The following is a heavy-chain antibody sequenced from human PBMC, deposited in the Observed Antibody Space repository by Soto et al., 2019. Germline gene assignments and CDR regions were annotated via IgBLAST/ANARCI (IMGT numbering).Heavy chain of an antibody. J-gene: IGHJ4*02. CDR3: AMFRGIAAAGSFYYFDY. D-gene: IGHD6-13*01. CDR1: GFTFSSYS. V-gene: IGHV3-21*01. CDR2: ISSSSSYI. Sequence: GGSLRLSCAASGFTFSSYSMNWVRQAPGKGLEWVSSISSSSSYIYYADSVKGRFTISRDNAKNSLYLQMNSLRAEDTAVYYCAMFRGIAAAGSFYYFDYWGQGTLVTVSS.